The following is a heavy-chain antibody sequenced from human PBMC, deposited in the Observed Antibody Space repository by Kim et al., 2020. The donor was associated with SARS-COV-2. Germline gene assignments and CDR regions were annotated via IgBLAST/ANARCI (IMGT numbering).Heavy chain of an antibody. D-gene: IGHD3-3*01. CDR3: ARGQRITIFGVVREMDV. J-gene: IGHJ6*01. CDR2: IYYSGST. CDR1: GSSISSYY. Sequence: SETLSLTCTVSGSSISSYYWSWIRQPPGKGLEWIGYIYYSGSTNYNPSLKSRVTISVDTSKNQFSLKLSSVTAADTAVYYCARGQRITIFGVVREMDVWG. V-gene: IGHV4-59*13.